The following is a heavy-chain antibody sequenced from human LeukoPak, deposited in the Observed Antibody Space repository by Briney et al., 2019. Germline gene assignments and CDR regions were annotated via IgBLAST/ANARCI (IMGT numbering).Heavy chain of an antibody. J-gene: IGHJ4*02. CDR2: ISYDGSNK. D-gene: IGHD6-19*01. V-gene: IGHV3-30*03. Sequence: PGRSLRLSCAASGFTFSSYGMHWVRQAPGKGLEWVAVISYDGSNKYYADSVKGRFTIARDNSKNTLFLQMNSLRGEDTAVYYCARVKIAVVDYWGQGTLVTVSS. CDR1: GFTFSSYG. CDR3: ARVKIAVVDY.